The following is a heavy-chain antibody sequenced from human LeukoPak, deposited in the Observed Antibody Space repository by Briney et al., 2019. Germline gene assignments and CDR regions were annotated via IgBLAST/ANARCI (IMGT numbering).Heavy chain of an antibody. D-gene: IGHD2-15*01. CDR3: ARGLGYCSGGSCPRRAFDI. J-gene: IGHJ3*02. Sequence: GGSLRLSCAASGFTFSDYYMNWIRQAPGKGLEWVSFISSSSSTIYYADSMKGRFTISRDNAKNSVYLQMNSLRAEDTAAHYCARGLGYCSGGSCPRRAFDIWGQGTVVTVSS. V-gene: IGHV3-11*01. CDR2: ISSSSSTI. CDR1: GFTFSDYY.